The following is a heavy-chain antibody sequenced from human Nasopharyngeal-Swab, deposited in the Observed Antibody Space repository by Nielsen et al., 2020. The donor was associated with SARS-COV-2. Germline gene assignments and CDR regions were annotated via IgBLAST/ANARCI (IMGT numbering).Heavy chain of an antibody. CDR2: IYRLGGT. D-gene: IGHD1-1*01. CDR1: GGSISSGDYY. J-gene: IGHJ4*02. Sequence: SETLSLTCTVSGGSISSGDYYWSWIRKLPGKGLEWIGYIYRLGGTSYNPSLKSRVTISLDASNNQFSLRLSSVTAADTAMFYCARGTPFDYWGQGILVTVSS. V-gene: IGHV4-31*03. CDR3: ARGTPFDY.